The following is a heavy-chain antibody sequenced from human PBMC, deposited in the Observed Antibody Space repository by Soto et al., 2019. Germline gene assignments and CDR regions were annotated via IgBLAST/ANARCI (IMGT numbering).Heavy chain of an antibody. CDR3: ARTGYRGGWYTEAYNWFDP. CDR1: AGSISSGDYY. CDR2: IYYSGST. V-gene: IGHV4-30-4*01. J-gene: IGHJ5*02. D-gene: IGHD6-19*01. Sequence: SETLSLTCTVSAGSISSGDYYWSWIRQPPGKGLEWIGYIYYSGSTYYNPSLKSRVTISVDTSKNQFSLKLSSVTAADTAVYYCARTGYRGGWYTEAYNWFDPLGQGTLLTVSS.